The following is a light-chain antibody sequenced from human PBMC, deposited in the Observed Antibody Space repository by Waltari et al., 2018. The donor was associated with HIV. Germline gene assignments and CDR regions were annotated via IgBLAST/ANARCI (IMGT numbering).Light chain of an antibody. V-gene: IGLV3-25*03. CDR3: QSGHNSDSI. J-gene: IGLJ2*01. Sequence: SYELTQAPSVSVSPGQTANITCSGAALSRPFVFWYQQKSGQAPRMMIFKDNERPSGIPARFSAYSSGSTSTLTISGVQAEDEADYYCQSGHNSDSIFGGGTKLTVL. CDR1: ALSRPF. CDR2: KDN.